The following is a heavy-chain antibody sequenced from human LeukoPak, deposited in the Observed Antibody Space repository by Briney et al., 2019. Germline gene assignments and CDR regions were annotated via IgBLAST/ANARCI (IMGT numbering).Heavy chain of an antibody. CDR3: ARHGPLAVASKNAYYYYYYMDV. D-gene: IGHD6-19*01. CDR1: GGSISSSSYY. J-gene: IGHJ6*03. V-gene: IGHV4-39*01. CDR2: IYYSGST. Sequence: SETLSLTCTVSGGSISSSSYYWGWLRQPPGKGLEWIGSIYYSGSTYYNPSLKSRVTISVDTSKNQFSLKLSSVTAADTAVYYCARHGPLAVASKNAYYYYYYMDVWGKGTTVTVSS.